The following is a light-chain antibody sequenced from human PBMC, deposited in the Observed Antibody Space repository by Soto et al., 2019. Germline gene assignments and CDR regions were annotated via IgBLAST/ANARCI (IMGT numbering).Light chain of an antibody. Sequence: QPVLTQPPSASGTPGQRVTISCSGSSSNIGSNTVNWYQQLPGTAPKLLIYSNNQRPSGVPDRFSGSKSGTSASLAISGLQSEDVGDYDCAAWDDSLHVVVFGGGTKLTVL. CDR2: SNN. V-gene: IGLV1-44*01. CDR3: AAWDDSLHVVV. CDR1: SSNIGSNT. J-gene: IGLJ2*01.